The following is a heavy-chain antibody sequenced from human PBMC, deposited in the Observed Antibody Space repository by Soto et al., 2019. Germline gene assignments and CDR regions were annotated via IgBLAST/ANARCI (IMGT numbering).Heavy chain of an antibody. CDR1: GFTFSDYY. CDR2: ISSSSSYT. Sequence: PGGSLRLSCAASGFTFSDYYMSWIRQAPGKGLEWVSYISSSSSYTNYADSVKGRFTISRDNAKNSLYLQMNSLRAEDTAVYYCARFRDYYDSSGYGYWGQGTLVTVSS. J-gene: IGHJ4*02. CDR3: ARFRDYYDSSGYGY. D-gene: IGHD3-22*01. V-gene: IGHV3-11*06.